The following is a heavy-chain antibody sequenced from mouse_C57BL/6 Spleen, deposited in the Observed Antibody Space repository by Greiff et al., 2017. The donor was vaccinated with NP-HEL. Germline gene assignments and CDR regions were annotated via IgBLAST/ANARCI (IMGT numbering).Heavy chain of an antibody. Sequence: VQLQQSGAELVKPGASVKISCKASGYAFSSYWMNWVKQRPGKGLEWIGQIYPGDGDTNYNGKFKGKATLTADKSSSTAYMQLSSLTSEDSAVYFCAREGIVGGYFDYWGQGTTLTVSS. CDR1: GYAFSSYW. CDR3: AREGIVGGYFDY. CDR2: IYPGDGDT. V-gene: IGHV1-80*01. J-gene: IGHJ2*01.